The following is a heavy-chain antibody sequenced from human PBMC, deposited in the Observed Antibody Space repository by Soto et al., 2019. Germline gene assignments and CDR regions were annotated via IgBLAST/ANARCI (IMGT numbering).Heavy chain of an antibody. CDR2: INHSGST. J-gene: IGHJ6*02. V-gene: IGHV4-34*01. D-gene: IGHD3-10*01. CDR3: ARGRHYYGSGSYYGRHYYYGMDV. CDR1: GGSFSGYY. Sequence: SETLSLTCAVYGGSFSGYYWSWIRQPPGKGLEWIGEINHSGSTNYNPSLKSRVTISVDTSKNQFSLKLSSVTAADTAVYYCARGRHYYGSGSYYGRHYYYGMDVWGQGTTVTVSS.